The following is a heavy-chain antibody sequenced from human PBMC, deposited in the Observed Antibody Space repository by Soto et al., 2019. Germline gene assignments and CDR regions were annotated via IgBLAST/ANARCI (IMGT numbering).Heavy chain of an antibody. J-gene: IGHJ4*02. Sequence: EVQLEESGGGLAQSGGSVRLSCEVSGFTFSSFDMHWVRQAAGKGLEWVSAIGSAGDTYYSDSVKGRFTIYRDDARNTLYLQMSDLRVEDTAIYYCTRDDSGLGIDYWGQGTQVTVSS. CDR2: IGSAGDT. CDR1: GFTFSSFD. D-gene: IGHD1-26*01. CDR3: TRDDSGLGIDY. V-gene: IGHV3-13*01.